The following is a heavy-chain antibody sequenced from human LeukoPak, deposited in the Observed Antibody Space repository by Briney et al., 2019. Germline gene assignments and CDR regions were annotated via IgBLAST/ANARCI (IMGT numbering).Heavy chain of an antibody. Sequence: SETLSLTCTVSGGSISSGSYYWSWIRQPAGKGLEWIGRIYTSGSTNYNPSLKSRVTISVDTSKNQFSLKLRSVTAADTAVYYCARGGIVGSRTNWFDPWGQGILVTVSS. D-gene: IGHD1-26*01. V-gene: IGHV4-61*02. CDR1: GGSISSGSYY. CDR2: IYTSGST. CDR3: ARGGIVGSRTNWFDP. J-gene: IGHJ5*02.